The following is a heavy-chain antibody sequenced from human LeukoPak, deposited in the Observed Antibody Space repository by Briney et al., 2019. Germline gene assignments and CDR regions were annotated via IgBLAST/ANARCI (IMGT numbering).Heavy chain of an antibody. D-gene: IGHD3-16*01. Sequence: GGSLRLSCVASGFSFSLYSMNWVRQAPGKGLEWVSTVSGDSSGNYIDYADSVKGRFTISRDNAKNSVFLQMNGLRDDDTAVYYCTREGGVGSWGQGTLVSVSS. J-gene: IGHJ5*01. CDR3: TREGGVGS. CDR2: VSGDSSGNYI. CDR1: GFSFSLYS. V-gene: IGHV3-21*01.